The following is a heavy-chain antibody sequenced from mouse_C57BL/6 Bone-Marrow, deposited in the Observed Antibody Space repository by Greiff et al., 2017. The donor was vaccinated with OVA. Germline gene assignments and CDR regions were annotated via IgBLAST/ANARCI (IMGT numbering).Heavy chain of an antibody. Sequence: QVQLQQSGPELVKPGASVKISCKASGYSFTSYYIHWVKQRPGQGLEWIGWIYPGSGNTKYNEKFKGKVTLSADTSSSTAYMQLSSLTSEDSAVYYSARGYYPMDYWGQGTSVTVSS. V-gene: IGHV1-66*01. CDR2: IYPGSGNT. J-gene: IGHJ4*01. CDR1: GYSFTSYY. CDR3: ARGYYPMDY.